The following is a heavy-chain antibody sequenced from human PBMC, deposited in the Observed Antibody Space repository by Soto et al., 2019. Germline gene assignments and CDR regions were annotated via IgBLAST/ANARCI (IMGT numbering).Heavy chain of an antibody. J-gene: IGHJ4*02. Sequence: GASVTVSCKASVYTFTSYAIHWVRQAPGQRLEWMGGFDPEDGETIYAQKFQGRVTMTEDTSTDTAYMELSSLRSEDTAVYYCAKSSGYYSYRYWGQGTLVTVSS. CDR3: AKSSGYYSYRY. CDR2: FDPEDGET. V-gene: IGHV1-24*01. CDR1: VYTFTSYA. D-gene: IGHD3-22*01.